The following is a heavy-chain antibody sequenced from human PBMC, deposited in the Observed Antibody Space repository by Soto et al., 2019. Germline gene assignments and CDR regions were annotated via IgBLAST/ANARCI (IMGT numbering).Heavy chain of an antibody. CDR3: ARDGLGGYVSDFDY. J-gene: IGHJ4*02. D-gene: IGHD3-16*01. CDR1: GYTFTSYG. CDR2: ISAYNGNT. V-gene: IGHV1-18*01. Sequence: QVQLVQSGAEVKKPGASVKVSCKASGYTFTSYGISWVRQAPGQGLEWMGWISAYNGNTNYAQKLQGRVTMTTDTATGAVYRDMRILRSDDTAVYYCARDGLGGYVSDFDYWGQGTLVTVSS.